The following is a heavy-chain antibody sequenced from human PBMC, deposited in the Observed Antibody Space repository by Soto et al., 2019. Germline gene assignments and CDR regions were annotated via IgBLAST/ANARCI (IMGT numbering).Heavy chain of an antibody. Sequence: PGGSLRLSCAASGFTFSSYAMTWVRQAPGKGLEWVSSIISSGGDTNYADSVKGRFTITRDTSRSTVYLEMSGLRADDTAVYYCASGAGSVVAYTWFDSWGQGTLVTVSS. CDR2: IISSGGDT. CDR3: ASGAGSVVAYTWFDS. V-gene: IGHV3-23*01. J-gene: IGHJ5*01. D-gene: IGHD2-15*01. CDR1: GFTFSSYA.